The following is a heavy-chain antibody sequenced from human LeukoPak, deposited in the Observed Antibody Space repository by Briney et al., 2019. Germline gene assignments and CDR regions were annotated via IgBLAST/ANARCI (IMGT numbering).Heavy chain of an antibody. CDR1: GFSFSSYA. CDR3: AKLVNYYDSSGYYRPGDDAFDI. Sequence: GGSLRLSCAASGFSFSSYAMSWVRQAPGKGLEWVSAISGSGGSTYYADSVKGRFTISRDNSKNTLYLQMNSLRAEDTAVYYCAKLVNYYDSSGYYRPGDDAFDIWGQGTMVTVSS. J-gene: IGHJ3*02. V-gene: IGHV3-23*01. CDR2: ISGSGGST. D-gene: IGHD3-22*01.